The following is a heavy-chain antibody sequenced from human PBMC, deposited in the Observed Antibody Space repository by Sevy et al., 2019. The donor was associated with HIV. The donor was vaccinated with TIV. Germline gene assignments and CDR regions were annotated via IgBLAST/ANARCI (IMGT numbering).Heavy chain of an antibody. CDR2: INWNGVGT. Sequence: GESLKISCAASGLNFDDYGMSWVRQAPGKGLEWVSAINWNGVGTSYADSVKGRFTISRDNAKNSLYVQMNSLRAEDTALYYCAGERSCGGDCYYFDYWGQGTLVTVSS. V-gene: IGHV3-20*04. CDR1: GLNFDDYG. D-gene: IGHD2-21*02. CDR3: AGERSCGGDCYYFDY. J-gene: IGHJ4*02.